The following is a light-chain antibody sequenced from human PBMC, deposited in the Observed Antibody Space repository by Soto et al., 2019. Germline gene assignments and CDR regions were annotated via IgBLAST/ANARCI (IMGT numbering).Light chain of an antibody. J-gene: IGLJ1*01. V-gene: IGLV2-11*01. Sequence: QSVLTQPRSVSGSPGHSVTISCTGTSSDVGGYSYVSWYQQHPGKAPKLMISDVSKRPSGVPDRFSGSTFGNTASLTISGLQAEDEDYYYCCSYAGAFTYVFGSGTKLTVL. CDR1: SSDVGGYSY. CDR3: CSYAGAFTYV. CDR2: DVS.